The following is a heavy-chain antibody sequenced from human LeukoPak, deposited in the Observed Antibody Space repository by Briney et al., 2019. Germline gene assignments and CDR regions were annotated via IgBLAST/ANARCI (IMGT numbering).Heavy chain of an antibody. CDR3: ATPTAGTWHFDY. V-gene: IGHV3-7*01. CDR1: GFTFTNYW. CDR2: IREDGNEE. Sequence: GGSLRLSCAASGFTFTNYWMTWVRQSPGKGLEWVANIREDGNEEHYGDFVKGRFAISRDNARTSLYLEMNSLRVEDTAVYYCATPTAGTWHFDYWGQGTLVTVSS. D-gene: IGHD1-1*01. J-gene: IGHJ4*02.